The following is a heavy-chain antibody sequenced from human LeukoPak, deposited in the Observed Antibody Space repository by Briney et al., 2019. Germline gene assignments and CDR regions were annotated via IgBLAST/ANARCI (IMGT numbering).Heavy chain of an antibody. CDR2: ISGSGGST. CDR3: ATVWAYSSSS. CDR1: GFTFSSYA. Sequence: PGGSLRPSCAASGFTFSSYAMSWVRQAPGKGLEWVSAISGSGGSTYYADSVKGRFTISRDNSKNTLYLQMNSLRAEDTAVYYCATVWAYSSSSWGQGTLVTVSS. V-gene: IGHV3-23*01. D-gene: IGHD6-13*01. J-gene: IGHJ4*02.